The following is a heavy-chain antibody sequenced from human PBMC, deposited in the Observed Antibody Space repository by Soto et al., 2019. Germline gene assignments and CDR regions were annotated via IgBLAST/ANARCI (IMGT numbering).Heavy chain of an antibody. J-gene: IGHJ3*02. CDR3: AKEAVYYYGSGSPPPAFDI. CDR1: GFTFSSYG. CDR2: ISYDGSNK. D-gene: IGHD3-10*01. V-gene: IGHV3-30*18. Sequence: QVQLVESGGGVVQPGRSLRLSCAASGFTFSSYGMHWVRQAPGKGLEWVAVISYDGSNKYYADSVKGRFTISRDNSKNTLYLQMNSLRAEDTAVYYCAKEAVYYYGSGSPPPAFDIWGQGTMDTVSS.